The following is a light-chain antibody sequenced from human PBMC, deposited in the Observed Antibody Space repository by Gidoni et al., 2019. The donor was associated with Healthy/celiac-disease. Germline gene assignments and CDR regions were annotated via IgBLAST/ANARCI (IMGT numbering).Light chain of an antibody. CDR3: QQYSTSPRT. V-gene: IGKV3-15*01. J-gene: IGKJ4*01. CDR2: GAS. CDR1: QSVSSN. Sequence: EIVMTQSPATLSVSPGERATLSCRASQSVSSNLAWYQQKPGQAPRLLIYGASTRATGIPARFSGSGSGSDFTLPISLLHSDVFAFYYCQQYSTSPRTFGQGTKVEIK.